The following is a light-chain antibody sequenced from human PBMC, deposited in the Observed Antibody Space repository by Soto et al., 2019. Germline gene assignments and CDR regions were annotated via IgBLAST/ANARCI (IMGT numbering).Light chain of an antibody. CDR3: QQYGDSPET. Sequence: IVLTQSPGTLSLSPGEGATLSCRASQNVRGDSLVWYQHKPGQAPRVLIYGASTRATGIPVRFSGSGSGTDFTLTITRLEPEDCGVYYCQQYGDSPETFGQGTKVDIK. CDR2: GAS. J-gene: IGKJ1*01. V-gene: IGKV3-20*01. CDR1: QNVRGDS.